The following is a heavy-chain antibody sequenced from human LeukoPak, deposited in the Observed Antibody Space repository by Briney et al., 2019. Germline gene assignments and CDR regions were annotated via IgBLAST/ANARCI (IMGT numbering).Heavy chain of an antibody. CDR3: AKILSGTYSFDL. CDR2: ISALFPNT. D-gene: IGHD1-26*01. Sequence: GGSLRLSCAASGFTFDNYVMAWFRQAPGKGLEWVSTISALFPNTYSADSVKGRFTISRDNSKSTLYLQMNSLRAEDTAVYYCAKILSGTYSFDLWGQGTLVTVSS. J-gene: IGHJ4*02. V-gene: IGHV3-23*01. CDR1: GFTFDNYV.